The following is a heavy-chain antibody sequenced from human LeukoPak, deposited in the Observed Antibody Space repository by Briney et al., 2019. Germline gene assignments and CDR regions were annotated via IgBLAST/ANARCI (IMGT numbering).Heavy chain of an antibody. V-gene: IGHV4-38-2*02. CDR1: GYSISSGYY. CDR3: ARDQTGDAFDI. J-gene: IGHJ3*02. CDR2: IYHSGST. Sequence: SETLSLTCTVSGYSISSGYYWGWIRQPPGKGLEWIGSIYHSGSTYYNPSLKSRVTISVDTSKNQFSLKLSSVTAADTAVYYCARDQTGDAFDIWGQGTMVTVSS. D-gene: IGHD1-1*01.